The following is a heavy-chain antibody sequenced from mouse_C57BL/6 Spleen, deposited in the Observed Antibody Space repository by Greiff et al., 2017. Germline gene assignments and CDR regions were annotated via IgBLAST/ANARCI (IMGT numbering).Heavy chain of an antibody. Sequence: QVQLQQSGAELVRPGASVTLSCKASGYTFTDYEMHWVKQTPVHGLEWIGAIDPETGGTAYNQKFKGKAILTADKSSSTAYMELRSLTSEDSAVYYCTRSGYDVEDYAMDYWGQGTSVTVSS. J-gene: IGHJ4*01. CDR1: GYTFTDYE. CDR3: TRSGYDVEDYAMDY. CDR2: IDPETGGT. V-gene: IGHV1-15*01. D-gene: IGHD2-2*01.